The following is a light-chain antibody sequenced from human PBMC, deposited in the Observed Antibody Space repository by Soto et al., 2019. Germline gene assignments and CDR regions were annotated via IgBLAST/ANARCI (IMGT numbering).Light chain of an antibody. CDR3: QLRGNWPPFT. CDR2: DAS. CDR1: QSVSNY. Sequence: EIVLTQSPATLSVSPGERATLSCRASQSVSNYLAWFQQKPGQAPSLLIYDASTRATGIPARFSGSGSGTDFTLTINSLEPEDFAVYYCQLRGNWPPFTFGPGTRVDIK. J-gene: IGKJ3*01. V-gene: IGKV3-11*01.